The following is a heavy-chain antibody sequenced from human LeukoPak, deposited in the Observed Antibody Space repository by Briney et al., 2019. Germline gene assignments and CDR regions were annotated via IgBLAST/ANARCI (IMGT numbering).Heavy chain of an antibody. Sequence: GGSLRLSCAASGFTFDDYAMHWVRQPPGKGLEWVSLISGDGGSTYYADSVKGRFTISRDNSKNSLYLQMNSLRTEDTALYYCAKDVLNYYYGSGSYYGAGLMDVWGQGTTVTVSS. V-gene: IGHV3-43*02. CDR2: ISGDGGST. CDR1: GFTFDDYA. CDR3: AKDVLNYYYGSGSYYGAGLMDV. J-gene: IGHJ6*02. D-gene: IGHD3-10*01.